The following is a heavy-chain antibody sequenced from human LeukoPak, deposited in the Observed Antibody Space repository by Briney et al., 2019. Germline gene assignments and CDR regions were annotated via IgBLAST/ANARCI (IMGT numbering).Heavy chain of an antibody. V-gene: IGHV3-11*06. Sequence: GGSLRLSCAASGFTFSDYYMSWIRQAPGKGLEWVSYISSSSSYTNYADSVEGRFTISRDNAKNSLYLQMNSLRAEDTAVYYCASVAGEFDYWGQGTLVTVSS. D-gene: IGHD1-26*01. CDR2: ISSSSSYT. CDR1: GFTFSDYY. J-gene: IGHJ4*02. CDR3: ASVAGEFDY.